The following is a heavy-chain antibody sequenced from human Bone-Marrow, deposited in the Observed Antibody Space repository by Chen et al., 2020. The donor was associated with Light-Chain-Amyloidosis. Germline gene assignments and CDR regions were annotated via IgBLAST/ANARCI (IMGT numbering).Heavy chain of an antibody. Sequence: EVQLEQSVPEVKKPGESLKISCKGSGYTFPNYWIGWVRQMPGKGLEWMGVIYPDDSDARYSPSFEGQVTISADKSITTAYLQWRSLKAPDTAMYYCARRRDGYNFDYWGQGTLVTVSS. CDR3: ARRRDGYNFDY. CDR2: IYPDDSDA. CDR1: GYTFPNYW. J-gene: IGHJ4*02. D-gene: IGHD5-12*01. V-gene: IGHV5-51*01.